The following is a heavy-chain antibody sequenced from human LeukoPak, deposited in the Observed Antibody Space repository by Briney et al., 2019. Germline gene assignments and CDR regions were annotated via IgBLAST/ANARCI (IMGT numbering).Heavy chain of an antibody. CDR2: IWPDGSNK. J-gene: IGHJ4*02. Sequence: PGGSLRLSCAASGFTFNSYGMFWVRQAPGKGLEWVAFIWPDGSNKLYGDSVKGRFTISRDNSKNTVYLQMNSLRAEDTAVYYCARDYCRTTSCLESWGQRTLVTVSS. D-gene: IGHD2-2*01. CDR3: ARDYCRTTSCLES. CDR1: GFTFNSYG. V-gene: IGHV3-33*01.